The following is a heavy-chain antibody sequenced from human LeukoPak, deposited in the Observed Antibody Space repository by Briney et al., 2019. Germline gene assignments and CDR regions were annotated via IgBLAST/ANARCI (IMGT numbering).Heavy chain of an antibody. CDR1: GYTFTDCY. CDR3: ARALKGGGYFIVVPAATPTFDY. J-gene: IGHJ4*02. V-gene: IGHV1-2*02. D-gene: IGHD2-2*01. CDR2: INSNSGGT. Sequence: GASVKVSCKASGYTFTDCYMYWVRQAPGQGLEWMGWINSNSGGTNYAQKFQGRVTMTRDTSISTAYMELSRLRSDDTAVYYCARALKGGGYFIVVPAATPTFDYWGQGTLVTVSS.